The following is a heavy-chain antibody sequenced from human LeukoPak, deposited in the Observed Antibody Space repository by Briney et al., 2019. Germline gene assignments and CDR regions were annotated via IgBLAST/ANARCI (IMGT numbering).Heavy chain of an antibody. CDR3: ARGSAHTY. V-gene: IGHV4-34*01. CDR1: GGSFSGYY. Sequence: SSETLSLTCAVYGGSFSGYYWSWIRQPPGKGLEWIGEINHSGSTNYNPSLKSRVTISVDTSKNQFSLKLSSVTAADTAVYYCARGSAHTYWGQGTLVTVSS. J-gene: IGHJ4*02. CDR2: INHSGST.